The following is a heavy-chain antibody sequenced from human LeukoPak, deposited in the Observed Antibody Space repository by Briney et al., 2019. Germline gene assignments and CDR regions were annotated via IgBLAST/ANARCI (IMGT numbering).Heavy chain of an antibody. CDR3: ARDGSGSYYSLHYWYFDL. CDR1: GYTFTGYY. V-gene: IGHV1-2*02. CDR2: INPNSGGT. Sequence: GSVKVSCKASGYTFTGYYMHWVRQAPGQGLEWMGWINPNSGGTNYAQKFQGRVTMTRDTSTSTAYMELRSLRSDDTAVYYCARDGSGSYYSLHYWYFDLWGRGTLVTVSS. J-gene: IGHJ2*01. D-gene: IGHD3-10*01.